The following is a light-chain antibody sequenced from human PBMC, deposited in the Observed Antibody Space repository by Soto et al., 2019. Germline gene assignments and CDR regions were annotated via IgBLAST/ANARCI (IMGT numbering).Light chain of an antibody. CDR1: QGISSW. J-gene: IGKJ4*01. CDR2: AAS. CDR3: QQHKSYPLT. V-gene: IGKV1-12*01. Sequence: DIQMTQSPSSVSASVGYRVTITFRASQGISSWLAWYQQKPGKAPKLLIYAASTLQSGVPSRFRGSGSGTECTLPISRLQPDDFASYYCQQHKSYPLTFGGGTKV.